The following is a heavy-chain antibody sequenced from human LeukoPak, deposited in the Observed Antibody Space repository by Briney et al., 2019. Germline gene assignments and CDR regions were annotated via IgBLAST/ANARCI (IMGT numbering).Heavy chain of an antibody. CDR2: ISAYSGNT. CDR1: GYTFTSYG. CDR3: ARDPVRNTYYYDSSGYSY. J-gene: IGHJ4*02. V-gene: IGHV1-18*01. Sequence: ASVKVSCKASGYTFTSYGISWVRQAPGQGLEWMGWISAYSGNTNYAQKLQGRVTMTTDTSTSAAYMELRSLRSDDTAVYYCARDPVRNTYYYDSSGYSYWGQGTLVTVSS. D-gene: IGHD3-22*01.